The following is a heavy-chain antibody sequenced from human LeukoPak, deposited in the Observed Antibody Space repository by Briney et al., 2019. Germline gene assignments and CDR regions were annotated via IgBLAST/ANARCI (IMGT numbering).Heavy chain of an antibody. D-gene: IGHD6-13*01. V-gene: IGHV3-7*01. Sequence: GGSLRLSCAVSGFTFTDNWMNWFRQAPGKGLEWVASIRQDGGEKSYVDSVKGRFTISRDNTKSSLYLQINSLRAEDTAVYYCARDGTAAGLYFDLWGQGTLVTVSS. CDR1: GFTFTDNW. CDR3: ARDGTAAGLYFDL. J-gene: IGHJ4*01. CDR2: IRQDGGEK.